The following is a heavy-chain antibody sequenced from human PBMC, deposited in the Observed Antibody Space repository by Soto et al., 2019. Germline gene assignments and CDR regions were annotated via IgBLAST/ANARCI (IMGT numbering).Heavy chain of an antibody. CDR1: GFTFSTYW. D-gene: IGHD3-16*01. J-gene: IGHJ4*02. CDR2: INPDGSVG. V-gene: IGHV3-7*03. Sequence: EVQLLGSGGGLVQPGGSLRLSCIASGFTFSTYWINWVRQAPGMGLEWVANINPDGSVGTYVDSVKGRFTTSRDNARNSLYLQMNSLRADDTAVYFCAGWGGHDYNYWGQGILVTVSS. CDR3: AGWGGHDYNY.